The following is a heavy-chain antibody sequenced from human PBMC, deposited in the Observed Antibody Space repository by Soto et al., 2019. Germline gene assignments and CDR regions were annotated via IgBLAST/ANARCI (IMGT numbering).Heavy chain of an antibody. Sequence: TLSLTCAVSGGSLSCTNCWSGVRQPPGNGRERNRVVYHSESTNNTPSLKSRVAISVDKSENPISMKLSSVTAVNTAVYYCERHGTDAECYDDCMDVWGQGTTVTVSS. D-gene: IGHD2-8*02. J-gene: IGHJ6*02. CDR3: ERHGTDAECYDDCMDV. CDR2: VYHSEST. CDR1: GGSLSCTNC. V-gene: IGHV4-4*02.